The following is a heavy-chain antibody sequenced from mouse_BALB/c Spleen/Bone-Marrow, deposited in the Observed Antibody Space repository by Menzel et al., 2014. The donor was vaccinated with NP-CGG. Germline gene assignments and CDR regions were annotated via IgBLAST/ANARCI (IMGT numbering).Heavy chain of an antibody. CDR3: ARDYGNYLFAY. V-gene: IGHV3-6*02. J-gene: IGHJ3*01. CDR2: ISYDGSN. D-gene: IGHD2-1*01. Sequence: ESGPGLVKPSQSLSLTCSVTGYSITSGYYWHWIRQFPGNKLAWMGYISYDGSNNYNPSLKNRISITRDTSKNQFFLKLNSVTTEDTATYYCARDYGNYLFAYWGQGTLVTVSA. CDR1: GYSITSGYY.